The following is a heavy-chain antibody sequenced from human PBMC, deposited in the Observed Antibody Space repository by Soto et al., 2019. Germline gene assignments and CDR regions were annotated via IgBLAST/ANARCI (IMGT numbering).Heavy chain of an antibody. CDR3: ARDSSGYYYARFDY. CDR1: GGSITSSSYY. Sequence: SETLSLTCTVSGGSITSSSYYWGWIRQPPGKGLEWIGSIFYSGSTYYNPSLKSRVTISVDTFKNQFSLKLSSVTAADTAMYYCARDSSGYYYARFDYWGQGSLVTVSS. D-gene: IGHD3-22*01. J-gene: IGHJ4*02. V-gene: IGHV4-39*02. CDR2: IFYSGST.